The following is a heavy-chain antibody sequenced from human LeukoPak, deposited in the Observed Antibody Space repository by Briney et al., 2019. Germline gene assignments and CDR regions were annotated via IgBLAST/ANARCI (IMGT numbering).Heavy chain of an antibody. CDR3: TTDHVVGSYYGGGY. J-gene: IGHJ4*02. Sequence: GGSLRLSCAASGFTFSNAWMSWVRQAPGKGLEWVGRIKSKTDGGTTDYAAPVKGRFTISRDDSKNTLYLQMNSLKTEDTAVYYCTTDHVVGSYYGGGYWGQGTLVTVSS. D-gene: IGHD1-26*01. CDR1: GFTFSNAW. V-gene: IGHV3-15*01. CDR2: IKSKTDGGTT.